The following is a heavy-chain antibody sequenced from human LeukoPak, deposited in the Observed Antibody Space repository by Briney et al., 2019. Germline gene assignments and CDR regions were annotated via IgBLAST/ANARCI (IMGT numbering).Heavy chain of an antibody. J-gene: IGHJ4*02. D-gene: IGHD5-18*01. Sequence: GGSLRLSCAASGFTFGNYAMSWVRQSPGKGLEWDAVISGNGGSTYYADFVKGRFTISRDNSKNTLYVEMNSLRAEDTAIYYCVKDRAVDTSLVILDYWGQGTLVTVSS. CDR3: VKDRAVDTSLVILDY. V-gene: IGHV3-23*01. CDR1: GFTFGNYA. CDR2: ISGNGGST.